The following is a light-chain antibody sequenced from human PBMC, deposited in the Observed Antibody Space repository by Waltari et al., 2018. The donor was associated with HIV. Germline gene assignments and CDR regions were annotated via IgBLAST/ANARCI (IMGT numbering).Light chain of an antibody. CDR1: HLGDKY. J-gene: IGLJ2*01. V-gene: IGLV3-1*01. Sequence: SYELTQPPSVSVSPGQTVSIPCSGDHLGDKYACWYQQKPGQCPVLVIYQDGKRPSGIPERFSGFNSGNTATLTISGTQAMDEADYYCQAWDSDTPKVFGGGTKLTVL. CDR2: QDG. CDR3: QAWDSDTPKV.